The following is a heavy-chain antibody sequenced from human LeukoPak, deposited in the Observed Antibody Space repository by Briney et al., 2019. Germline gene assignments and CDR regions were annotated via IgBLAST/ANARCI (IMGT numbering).Heavy chain of an antibody. V-gene: IGHV4-4*07. CDR3: ARELTDFWSGYSPNYYSMDV. Sequence: SETLSLTCTVSGGSISSYYWSWIRQPAGKGLEWIGRIYTSGSTNYNPSLKSRVTMSVDTSKNQFSLKLSSVTAADTAVYYCARELTDFWSGYSPNYYSMDVWGQGTTVTVSS. CDR2: IYTSGST. D-gene: IGHD3-3*01. J-gene: IGHJ6*02. CDR1: GGSISSYY.